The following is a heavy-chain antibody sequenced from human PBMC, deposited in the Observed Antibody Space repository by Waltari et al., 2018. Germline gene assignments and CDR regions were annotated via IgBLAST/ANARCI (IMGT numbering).Heavy chain of an antibody. Sequence: QVQLQESGPGLVKPSETLSLTCTVSGGSISSYYWSWIRQPPGKGLEWIGYIYYSGSTNYNPSLKSRVTISVDTSKNQFSLKLSSVTAADTAVYYCARHKKYSSFSGAFDIWGQGTMVTVSS. V-gene: IGHV4-59*01. CDR3: ARHKKYSSFSGAFDI. D-gene: IGHD6-6*01. CDR2: IYYSGST. CDR1: GGSISSYY. J-gene: IGHJ3*02.